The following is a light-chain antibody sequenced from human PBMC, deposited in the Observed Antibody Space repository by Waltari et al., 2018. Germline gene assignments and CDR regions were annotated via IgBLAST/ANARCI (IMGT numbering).Light chain of an antibody. CDR3: SSYTPTSILV. V-gene: IGLV2-14*03. CDR2: DVT. CDR1: SSDVGSYNY. J-gene: IGLJ2*01. Sequence: QSALTQPASVSGSPGQSLTLSCSGTSSDVGSYNYVSWYQQHPGTPPKLLIYDVTTRPPGVSGRSSGSKSGNTASLTISGLQPEDEADYCCSSYTPTSILVFGGGTKLTV.